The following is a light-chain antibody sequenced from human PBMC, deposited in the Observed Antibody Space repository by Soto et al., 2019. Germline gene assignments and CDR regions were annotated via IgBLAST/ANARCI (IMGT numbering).Light chain of an antibody. CDR2: KIS. CDR3: MQATQYSPYT. J-gene: IGKJ2*01. V-gene: IGKV2-24*01. Sequence: DIVLTQTPLSSPVTLGQPASISCRSSQSLLHSDGNTYLSWLHQRPGQPPRLLIYKISNRFSGVPDRFSGSVAETYFTPRISRVEADDVVVYYCMQATQYSPYTFGQGTKLEIK. CDR1: QSLLHSDGNTY.